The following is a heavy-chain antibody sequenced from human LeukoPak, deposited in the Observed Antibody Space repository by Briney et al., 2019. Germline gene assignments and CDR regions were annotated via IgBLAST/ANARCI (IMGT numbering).Heavy chain of an antibody. V-gene: IGHV3-21*01. CDR2: ISSTSTYT. CDR1: GFTFSSYT. CDR3: ARGGGNFDY. D-gene: IGHD2-15*01. Sequence: GGSLRLSCAASGFTFSSYTMNWVRQAPGKGLELVSSISSTSTYTSYADSVKGRFTISRDNAKNSLYLQMNSLRAEDTAVYYCARGGGNFDYWGQGTLVTVSS. J-gene: IGHJ4*02.